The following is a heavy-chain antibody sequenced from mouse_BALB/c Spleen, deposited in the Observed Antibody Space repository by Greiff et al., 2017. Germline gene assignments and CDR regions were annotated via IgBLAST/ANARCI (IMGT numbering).Heavy chain of an antibody. J-gene: IGHJ2*01. CDR2: IDPFNGGT. CDR1: GYSFTSYY. CDR3: AREWKDYFDY. V-gene: IGHV1S135*01. Sequence: VQLQQSGPELMKPGASVKISCKASGYSFTSYYMHWVKQSHGKSLEWIGYIDPFNGGTSYNQKFKGKATLTVDKSSSTAYMHLSSLTSEDSAVYYCAREWKDYFDYWGQGTTLTVSS.